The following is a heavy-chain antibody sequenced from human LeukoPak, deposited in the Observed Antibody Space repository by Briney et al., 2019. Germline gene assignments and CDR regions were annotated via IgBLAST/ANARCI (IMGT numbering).Heavy chain of an antibody. J-gene: IGHJ4*02. CDR2: INSDGSST. V-gene: IGHV3-74*01. D-gene: IGHD3-22*01. Sequence: GGSLRLSCAASGFTFSSYWMHWVRQAPGKGLVWVSRINSDGSSTSYADSVKGRFTISRDNAKNTLYLQMNSLRAEDTAVYYCAKDNAKYYYDSSGYFDYWGQGTLVTVSS. CDR3: AKDNAKYYYDSSGYFDY. CDR1: GFTFSSYW.